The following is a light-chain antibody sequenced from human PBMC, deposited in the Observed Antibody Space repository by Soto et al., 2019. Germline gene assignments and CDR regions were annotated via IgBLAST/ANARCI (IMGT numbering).Light chain of an antibody. J-gene: IGLJ1*01. CDR3: SSYTSTSTRV. Sequence: QSVLTQPAFVSGSPGQSITISCTGTSSDVGGYNYVSWYQHPPGKAPKLMISEVSNRPSGVSNRCSGSKSGNTASLTISGLQAEDEADYYCSSYTSTSTRVFGTGTKVTVL. CDR2: EVS. CDR1: SSDVGGYNY. V-gene: IGLV2-14*01.